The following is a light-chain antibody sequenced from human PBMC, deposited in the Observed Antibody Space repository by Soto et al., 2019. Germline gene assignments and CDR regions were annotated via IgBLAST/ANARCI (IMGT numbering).Light chain of an antibody. CDR1: QSLCNTF. CDR3: QQYHNSPLT. V-gene: IGKV3-20*01. J-gene: IGKJ4*01. Sequence: EVLLTQSPCTLSLSPGDTATLTCRASQSLCNTFLAWYQQQPGPAPSLLINGVTNRATGVPDKFSGSGCGTDFTLTIIRLEPEDFAVYYCQQYHNSPLTFGGGTKVEF. CDR2: GVT.